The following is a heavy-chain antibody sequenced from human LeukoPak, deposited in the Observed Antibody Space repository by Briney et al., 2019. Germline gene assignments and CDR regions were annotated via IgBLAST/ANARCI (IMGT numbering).Heavy chain of an antibody. CDR3: ARASMIVVHFDY. D-gene: IGHD3-22*01. J-gene: IGHJ4*02. Sequence: GSLRLSCAASGFTFSSYSMNWVRQAPGKGLEWVSSISSSSSYIYYADSVKGRFTISRDNSKNTLYLQMNSLRAEDTAVYYCARASMIVVHFDYWGQGTLVTVSS. CDR2: ISSSSSYI. V-gene: IGHV3-21*01. CDR1: GFTFSSYS.